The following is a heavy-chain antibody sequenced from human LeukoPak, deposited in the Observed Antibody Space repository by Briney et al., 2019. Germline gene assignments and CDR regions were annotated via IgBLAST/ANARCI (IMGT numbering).Heavy chain of an antibody. Sequence: PSETLSLTCTVSGGSISSSSYYWGWIRQPPGKGLEWIGSIYYSGTTYYTPSLKSRVTISVDTSRNQFSLKLSSVTAADTAVYFCARTYCSSTSCYLDYWGQGTLVTVSS. CDR1: GGSISSSSYY. CDR3: ARTYCSSTSCYLDY. CDR2: IYYSGTT. J-gene: IGHJ4*02. V-gene: IGHV4-39*01. D-gene: IGHD2-2*01.